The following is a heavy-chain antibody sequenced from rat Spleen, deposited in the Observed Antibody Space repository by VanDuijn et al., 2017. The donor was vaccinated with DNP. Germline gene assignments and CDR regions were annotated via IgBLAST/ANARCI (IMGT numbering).Heavy chain of an antibody. CDR1: GFSFRDYD. CDR2: MSPTTRSS. D-gene: IGHD4-3*01. Sequence: EVQLVESGGGLVQPGRSLKLSCVASGFSFRDYDMAWVRQAPSKGLEWVACMSPTTRSSYYRDSVRGRFTVSRDDSTSTLYLQMDSLMSEDTATYYCTRGGTYYLDYWGQGVLVTVSS. V-gene: IGHV5-27*01. CDR3: TRGGTYYLDY. J-gene: IGHJ2*01.